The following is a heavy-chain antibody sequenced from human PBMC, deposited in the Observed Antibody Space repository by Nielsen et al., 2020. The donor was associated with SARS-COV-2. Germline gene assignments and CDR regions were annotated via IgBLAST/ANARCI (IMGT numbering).Heavy chain of an antibody. V-gene: IGHV4-30-4*01. D-gene: IGHD5-24*01. CDR3: ARERTITPEEVTYWFDP. CDR1: GGSISSGDYY. CDR2: IYYSGST. Sequence: SETLSLTCTVSGGSISSGDYYWSWIRQPPGKGLEWIGYIYYSGSTYYNPSLKSRVTISIDTSNNQFSLKLSSVTAADTAVYFCARERTITPEEVTYWFDPWGQGTLVTVSS. J-gene: IGHJ5*02.